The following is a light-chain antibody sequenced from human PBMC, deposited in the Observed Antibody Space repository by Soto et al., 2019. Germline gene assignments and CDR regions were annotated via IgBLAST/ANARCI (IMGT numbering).Light chain of an antibody. V-gene: IGLV2-14*02. Sequence: QSALTQPASVSGSPGQSITISCTGTSSDVGTYDLVSWYQHHPGAAPKLMIYEVSNRPSGVSNRFSGSKSGNTASLTISGLQADDEADYYCSSYTGSSTLVFGGGTKLTVL. J-gene: IGLJ3*02. CDR3: SSYTGSSTLV. CDR1: SSDVGTYDL. CDR2: EVS.